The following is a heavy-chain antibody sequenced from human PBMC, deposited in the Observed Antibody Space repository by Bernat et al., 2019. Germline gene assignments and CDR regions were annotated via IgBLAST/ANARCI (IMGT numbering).Heavy chain of an antibody. CDR1: GFTFSNYG. D-gene: IGHD3-16*01. Sequence: QVQLVESGGDVVQPGRSLRLSCATSGFTFSNYGMHWVRQAPGKGLEWVAVIWADGSKTYHADSVKGRFTISRDNSKNTLYLQMNSLRAEDTAVYYCATGIIATNTFDIWGQGTMVTVSS. CDR3: ATGIIATNTFDI. V-gene: IGHV3-33*01. J-gene: IGHJ3*02. CDR2: IWADGSKT.